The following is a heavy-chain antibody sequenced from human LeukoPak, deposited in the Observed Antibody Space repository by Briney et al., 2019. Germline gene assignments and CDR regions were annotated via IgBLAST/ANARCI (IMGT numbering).Heavy chain of an antibody. CDR3: AKGVWFGELFQYYFDY. CDR2: ISWNSGSI. J-gene: IGHJ4*02. Sequence: PGGSLRHSCAASGFTFDDYAMHWVRQAPGKGLEWVSGISWNSGSIGYADSVKGRFTISRDNAKNSLYLQMNSLRAEDTALYYCAKGVWFGELFQYYFDYWGQGTLVTVSS. V-gene: IGHV3-9*01. CDR1: GFTFDDYA. D-gene: IGHD3-10*01.